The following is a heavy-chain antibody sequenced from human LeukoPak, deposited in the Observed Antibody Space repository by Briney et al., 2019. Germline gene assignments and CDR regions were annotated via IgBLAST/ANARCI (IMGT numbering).Heavy chain of an antibody. J-gene: IGHJ1*01. CDR2: IYYSGST. CDR1: GGSISSGGYY. Sequence: SSESLSLTCTVSGGSISSGGYYWTWIRQHPGKGLEWIGYIYYSGSTYYNPSLKSRVTISVDTSKNQFSLKLSSVTAADTAVYYCALGYCGGGSCYAREYFQHWGQGTLVTVSS. CDR3: ALGYCGGGSCYAREYFQH. V-gene: IGHV4-31*03. D-gene: IGHD2-15*01.